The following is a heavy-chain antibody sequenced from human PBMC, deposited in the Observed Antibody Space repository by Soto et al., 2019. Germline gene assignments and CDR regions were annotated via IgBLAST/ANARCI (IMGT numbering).Heavy chain of an antibody. CDR2: IYTSGST. CDR1: GGSISSYY. CDR3: ARWLGDWNYGWFDP. J-gene: IGHJ5*02. D-gene: IGHD1-7*01. Sequence: PSETLSLTCTVSGGSISSYYWSWIRQPAGKGLEWIGRIYTSGSTNYNPSLKSRVTMSVDTSKNQFSLKLSSVTAADTAVYYCARWLGDWNYGWFDPWGQGTLVTVSS. V-gene: IGHV4-4*07.